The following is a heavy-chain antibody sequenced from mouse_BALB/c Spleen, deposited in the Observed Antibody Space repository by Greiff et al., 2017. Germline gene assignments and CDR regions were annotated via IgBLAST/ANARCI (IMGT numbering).Heavy chain of an antibody. D-gene: IGHD2-14*01. CDR2: INPSSGYT. CDR1: GYTFTSYT. J-gene: IGHJ3*01. Sequence: QVQLQQSAAELARPGASVKMSCKASGYTFTSYTMHWVKQRPGQGLEWIGYINPSSGYTEYNQKFKDKTTLTADKSSSTAYMQLSSLTSEDSAVYYCARDRYDGAWFAYWGQGTLVTVSA. CDR3: ARDRYDGAWFAY. V-gene: IGHV1-4*02.